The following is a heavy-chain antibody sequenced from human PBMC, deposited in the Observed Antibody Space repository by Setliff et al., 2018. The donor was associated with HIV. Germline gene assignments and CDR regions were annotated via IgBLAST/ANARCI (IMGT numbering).Heavy chain of an antibody. CDR2: FYYSGNT. CDR1: GDSVNDRSYF. CDR3: ARDGQWRYAVDI. V-gene: IGHV4-39*07. Sequence: PSETLSLTCTVSGDSVNDRSYFWGWIRQPPGKGLEWIGTFYYSGNTYYNSSLMSRVTISVDTSKNQFSLKLTSVTAADTAVYYCARDGQWRYAVDIWGQGTMVTVSS. J-gene: IGHJ3*02. D-gene: IGHD6-19*01.